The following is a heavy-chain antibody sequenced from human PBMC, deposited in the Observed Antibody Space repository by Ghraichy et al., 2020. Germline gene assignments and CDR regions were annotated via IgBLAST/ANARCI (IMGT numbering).Heavy chain of an antibody. CDR3: ARDSPGGTSPPY. Sequence: GGSLRLSCAVSGFIFSNYAMHWVRQAPGKGLEWVAGILYDGSRKYNADSVKGRFTISRDNSKNTLYLQMNSLRAEDTAMYYCARDSPGGTSPPYWGQGTLVTVSS. V-gene: IGHV3-30*04. CDR1: GFIFSNYA. J-gene: IGHJ4*02. CDR2: ILYDGSRK. D-gene: IGHD1-26*01.